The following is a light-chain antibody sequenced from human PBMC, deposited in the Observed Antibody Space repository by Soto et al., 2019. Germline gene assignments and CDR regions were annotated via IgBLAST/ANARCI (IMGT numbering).Light chain of an antibody. Sequence: EVVLTQSPATLSLSPGERATLSCRASQSVSTYLAWYQQKPGQAPRLLIYDASNRATGIPARFSGSGSGTEFTLTISGLQPEDFATYYCQQSFSTPYTFGQGTELEI. CDR2: DAS. CDR3: QQSFSTPYT. J-gene: IGKJ2*01. CDR1: QSVSTY. V-gene: IGKV3-11*01.